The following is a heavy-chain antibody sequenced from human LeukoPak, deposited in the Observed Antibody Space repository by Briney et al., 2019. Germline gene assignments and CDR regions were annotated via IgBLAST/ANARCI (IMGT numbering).Heavy chain of an antibody. V-gene: IGHV4-39*07. CDR3: ARERAGTGTET. J-gene: IGHJ5*02. CDR1: GDSLSYSTYY. Sequence: SETLSLTCSVSGDSLSYSTYYWAWIRQPPGKGLEWIGSVYYTGGTYYNPSLMSRATISADTSKNQFSLHLSSVTAADTAIYYCARERAGTGTETWGQGTLVIVSS. D-gene: IGHD6-13*01. CDR2: VYYTGGT.